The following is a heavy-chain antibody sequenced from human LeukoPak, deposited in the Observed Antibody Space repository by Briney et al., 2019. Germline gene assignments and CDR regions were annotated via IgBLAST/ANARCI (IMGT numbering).Heavy chain of an antibody. J-gene: IGHJ4*02. Sequence: QPGGSLRLSCAASGFTFSSYSMNWVRQAPGKGLEWVSAISGSGGSTYYADSVKGRFTISRDNSKNTLYLQMNSLRAEDTAVYYCANAGGDGYNPVWYFDYWGQGTLVTVSS. CDR1: GFTFSSYS. V-gene: IGHV3-23*01. CDR3: ANAGGDGYNPVWYFDY. CDR2: ISGSGGST. D-gene: IGHD5-24*01.